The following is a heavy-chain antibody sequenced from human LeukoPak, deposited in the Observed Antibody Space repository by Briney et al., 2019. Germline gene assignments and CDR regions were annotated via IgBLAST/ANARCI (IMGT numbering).Heavy chain of an antibody. D-gene: IGHD5-18*01. J-gene: IGHJ4*02. Sequence: GGSLRLSCAASGFTFSSYSMNWVRQAPGKGLEWVSSISSSSSYIYYADSVKGRFTISRDNAKSSLYLQMNSLRAEDTAVYYCAKDIEPYSYGYFFFDYWGQGTLVTVSS. V-gene: IGHV3-21*01. CDR3: AKDIEPYSYGYFFFDY. CDR2: ISSSSSYI. CDR1: GFTFSSYS.